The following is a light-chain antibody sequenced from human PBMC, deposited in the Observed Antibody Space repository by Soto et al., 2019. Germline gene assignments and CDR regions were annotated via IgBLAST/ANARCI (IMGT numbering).Light chain of an antibody. J-gene: IGKJ1*01. Sequence: DLQMTQSPSTLSASVGDRVVITCRASQSISNWLAWYQQKPGRLPRLLIYQASTLESGVPSRFSGSGSGTELTITISSLQPDDFETYYGQQYNTYLWTFGQGTKVDIK. CDR2: QAS. CDR1: QSISNW. CDR3: QQYNTYLWT. V-gene: IGKV1-5*03.